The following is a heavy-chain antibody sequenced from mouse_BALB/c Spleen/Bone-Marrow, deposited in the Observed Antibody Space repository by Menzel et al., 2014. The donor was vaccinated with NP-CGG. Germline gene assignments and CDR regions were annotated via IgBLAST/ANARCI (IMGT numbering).Heavy chain of an antibody. CDR1: GFNIKDTY. CDR2: IDPANDNT. Sequence: VQLQQSGAELVKPGASVKLSCTASGFNIKDTYMHWVKRRPEQGLEWIGRIDPANDNTKYDPKFQGKATITADTSSNTAYLHLSSLTSEDTAVYYCANYGYDGGVFAYWGQGTLVTVSA. D-gene: IGHD2-2*01. V-gene: IGHV14-3*02. J-gene: IGHJ3*01. CDR3: ANYGYDGGVFAY.